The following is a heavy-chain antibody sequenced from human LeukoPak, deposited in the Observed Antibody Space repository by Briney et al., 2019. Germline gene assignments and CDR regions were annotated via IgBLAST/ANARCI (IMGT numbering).Heavy chain of an antibody. CDR1: GYTFTSYG. D-gene: IGHD3-10*01. Sequence: ASVKVSCKASGYTFTSYGISWVRQAPGQGLEWIGWISAYNGNTNYAQTHQGRVTLTTEPTTSTAYMELRSLRSDDTAVYYCARVVFGFGESNNWFDPWGQGTLVTVSS. V-gene: IGHV1-18*01. CDR2: ISAYNGNT. J-gene: IGHJ5*02. CDR3: ARVVFGFGESNNWFDP.